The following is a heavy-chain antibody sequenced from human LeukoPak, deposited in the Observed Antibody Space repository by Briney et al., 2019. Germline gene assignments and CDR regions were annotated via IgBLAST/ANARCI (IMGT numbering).Heavy chain of an antibody. CDR3: ARDPRNYGIDY. CDR2: INSDGSST. J-gene: IGHJ4*02. Sequence: SGGSLSLSCAASGFTFSSYWMHWVRQAPGKGLVWVSRINSDGSSTSYADSVKGRFTISRDNAKNTMYLQMNSLRAEDTAVYYCARDPRNYGIDYWGQGTLVTVSS. D-gene: IGHD1-7*01. V-gene: IGHV3-74*01. CDR1: GFTFSSYW.